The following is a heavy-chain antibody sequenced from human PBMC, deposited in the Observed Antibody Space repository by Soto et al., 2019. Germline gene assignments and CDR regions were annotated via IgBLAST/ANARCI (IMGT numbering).Heavy chain of an antibody. D-gene: IGHD3-10*01. J-gene: IGHJ5*02. V-gene: IGHV4-31*03. CDR3: AKPITMVRGGGFDP. CDR2: IYYSGST. CDR1: GGSISSGGYY. Sequence: SETLSLTCTVSGGSISSGGYYWSWIRQRPGKGLEWIGYIYYSGSTYYNPSLKSRVTISVDTSKNQFSLKLSSVTAADTAVYYCAKPITMVRGGGFDPWGQGTLVTVSS.